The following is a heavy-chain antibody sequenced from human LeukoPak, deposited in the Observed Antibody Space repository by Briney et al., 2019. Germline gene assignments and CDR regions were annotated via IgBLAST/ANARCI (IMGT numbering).Heavy chain of an antibody. D-gene: IGHD3-16*01. V-gene: IGHV3-23*01. J-gene: IGHJ4*02. CDR2: VGDSGKTT. CDR1: GFTFSNFV. Sequence: GGSLRLSCAASGFTFSNFVMTWVRQAPGKGLEWVSSVGDSGKTTFYVDSVKGRFTISRDNGKNTLYLVMHGLRADGTAVYYCAKGGTFFEDWGQGTLVTVSS. CDR3: AKGGTFFED.